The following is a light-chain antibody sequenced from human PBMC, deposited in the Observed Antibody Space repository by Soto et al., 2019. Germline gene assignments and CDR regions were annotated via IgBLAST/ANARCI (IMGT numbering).Light chain of an antibody. J-gene: IGKJ3*01. CDR1: QGISRW. CDR2: SAS. Sequence: DIQMTQIPSSMSASVGDRVTITCRASQGISRWLAWYHQKPGKAPNLLIYSASTLHSGVPSRFSGSGSGTDFTLTISSLQPEDFGTYYCQQANSFPLTFGPGTKVDMK. V-gene: IGKV1-12*01. CDR3: QQANSFPLT.